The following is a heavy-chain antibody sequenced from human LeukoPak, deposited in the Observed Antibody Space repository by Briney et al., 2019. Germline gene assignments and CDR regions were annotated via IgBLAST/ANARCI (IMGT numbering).Heavy chain of an antibody. V-gene: IGHV1-18*01. J-gene: IGHJ4*02. Sequence: GASVKVSCKASGYTLTSYGLSWVRQAPGQGLEWVGWISPYNGHKNYGRNVEGRLTMTIDTSTSTAFMDLRSLTSDDTAVYYCARDKASFGHCTNGVCPFDYWGQGTLVTVSS. CDR1: GYTLTSYG. D-gene: IGHD2-8*01. CDR2: ISPYNGHK. CDR3: ARDKASFGHCTNGVCPFDY.